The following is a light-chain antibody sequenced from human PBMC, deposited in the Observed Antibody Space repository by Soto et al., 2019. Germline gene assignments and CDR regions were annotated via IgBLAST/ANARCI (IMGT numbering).Light chain of an antibody. J-gene: IGLJ2*01. CDR2: ANI. CDR3: QSYDSSLSLVV. CDR1: SSNIGADSD. Sequence: QSVLTQPPSVSGAQGQRVTISCTGSSSNIGADSDVHWYQQLPGTAPKLLIYANINRPSGVPDRFSGSKSGTSASLAITGLQAEDEADYYCQSYDSSLSLVVFGGGTQLTVL. V-gene: IGLV1-40*01.